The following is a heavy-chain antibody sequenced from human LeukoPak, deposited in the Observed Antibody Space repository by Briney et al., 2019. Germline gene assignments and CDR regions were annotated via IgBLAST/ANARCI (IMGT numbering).Heavy chain of an antibody. V-gene: IGHV1-8*01. J-gene: IGHJ3*02. CDR2: MNPNSGNT. Sequence: ASVKVSCKASGYTFTSYDINWVRQATGQGLEWMGWMNPNSGNTGYAQKFRGRVTITRDTSASTAYTELSSLRSEDTAVYYCARDKANYYDSSGYYDAFDIWGQGTMVTVSS. CDR3: ARDKANYYDSSGYYDAFDI. D-gene: IGHD3-22*01. CDR1: GYTFTSYD.